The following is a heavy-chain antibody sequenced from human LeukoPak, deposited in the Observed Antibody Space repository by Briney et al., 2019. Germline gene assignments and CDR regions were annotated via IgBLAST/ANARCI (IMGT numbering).Heavy chain of an antibody. Sequence: PGGSLRLSCAASGFTFSSYAMSWVRQAPGKGLEWVAVISYDGSNKYYADSVKGRFTISRDNSKNTLYLQMNSLRAEDTAVYYCAKDRRGHNWFDPWGQGTLVTVSS. J-gene: IGHJ5*02. CDR1: GFTFSSYA. CDR2: ISYDGSNK. CDR3: AKDRRGHNWFDP. V-gene: IGHV3-30*18.